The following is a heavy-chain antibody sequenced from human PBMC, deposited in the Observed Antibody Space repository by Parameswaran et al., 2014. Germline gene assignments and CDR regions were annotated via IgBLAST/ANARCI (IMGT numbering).Heavy chain of an antibody. CDR2: IYYSGST. CDR1: GGSISSYY. V-gene: IGHV4-59*12. J-gene: IGHJ3*02. D-gene: IGHD2-15*01. CDR3: ARGRDIVVVVAAKNAFDI. Sequence: ETLSLTCTVSGGSISSYYWSWIRQPPGKGLEWIGYIYYSGSTNYNPSLKSRVTISVDTSKNQFSLKLSSVTAADTAVYYCARGRDIVVVVAAKNAFDIWGQGTMVTVSS.